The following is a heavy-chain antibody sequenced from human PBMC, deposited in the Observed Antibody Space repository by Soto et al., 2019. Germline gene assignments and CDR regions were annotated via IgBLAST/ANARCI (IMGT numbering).Heavy chain of an antibody. D-gene: IGHD4-17*01. CDR3: AKDRYGDYGGIDY. V-gene: IGHV3-23*01. CDR1: GFTFSSYA. Sequence: GGSLRLSCAASGFTFSSYAMSWVRQAPGKGLEWVSVITGSGGSTYYADSVKGRFTISRDTSKNTLFLQMNSLRAEDTAVYYCAKDRYGDYGGIDYWGQGTMVTVSS. CDR2: ITGSGGST. J-gene: IGHJ4*02.